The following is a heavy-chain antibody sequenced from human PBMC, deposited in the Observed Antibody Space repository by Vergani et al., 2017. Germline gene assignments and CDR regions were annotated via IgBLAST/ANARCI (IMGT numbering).Heavy chain of an antibody. CDR1: GFTFSSYE. CDR3: AKCTYYDILTGSPFDY. CDR2: ISSSGSTI. V-gene: IGHV3-48*03. D-gene: IGHD3-9*01. J-gene: IGHJ4*02. Sequence: EVQLVESGGGLVQPGGSLRLSCAASGFTFSSYEMNWVRQAPGKGLEWVSYISSSGSTIYYADSVKGRFTISRDNAKNSLYLQMNSLRAEDTAVYYCAKCTYYDILTGSPFDYWGQGTLVTVSS.